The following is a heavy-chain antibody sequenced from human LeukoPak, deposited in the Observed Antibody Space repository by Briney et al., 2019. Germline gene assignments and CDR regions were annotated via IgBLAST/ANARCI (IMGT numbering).Heavy chain of an antibody. Sequence: SETLSLTCTVSGGSISSGGYYWSWIRQHPGKGLEWIGYIYYSGSTYYNPSLKSRVTISVDTSKNQFSLKLSSVTAADTAVYYCARDMGDCSRTSCYNWFDPWGQGTLVTVSS. V-gene: IGHV4-31*03. D-gene: IGHD2-2*01. CDR2: IYYSGST. CDR1: GGSISSGGYY. CDR3: ARDMGDCSRTSCYNWFDP. J-gene: IGHJ5*02.